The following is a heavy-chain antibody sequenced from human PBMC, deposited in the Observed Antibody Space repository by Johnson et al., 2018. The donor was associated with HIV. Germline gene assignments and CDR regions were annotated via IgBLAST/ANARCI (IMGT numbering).Heavy chain of an antibody. CDR1: GFTFDDYG. CDR2: INWNGGST. V-gene: IGHV3-20*04. D-gene: IGHD1-26*01. J-gene: IGHJ3*02. CDR3: ARVQSLQWKLLDGDAFDI. Sequence: VESGGGVVRPGGSLRLPCAASGFTFDDYGMSWVRQAPGKGLEWVSGINWNGGSTGYADSVKGRFTISRDNSKNSLYLQMNSLRAEDTAVYYCARVQSLQWKLLDGDAFDIWGQGTMVTVSS.